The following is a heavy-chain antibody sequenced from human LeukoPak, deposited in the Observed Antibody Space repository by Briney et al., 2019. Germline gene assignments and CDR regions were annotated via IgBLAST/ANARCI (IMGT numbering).Heavy chain of an antibody. Sequence: SETLSLTCSVSGDSIAATSYYWAWIRQPPGKGLEWIGSIYYGGSINYDPSLQSRVTISIDTSKNQFSLSLTSVTAADTAVYFCARQIRYTYDPNWFHPWGQGTLVTVSS. V-gene: IGHV4-39*01. CDR3: ARQIRYTYDPNWFHP. D-gene: IGHD5-12*01. CDR2: IYYGGSI. CDR1: GDSIAATSYY. J-gene: IGHJ5*02.